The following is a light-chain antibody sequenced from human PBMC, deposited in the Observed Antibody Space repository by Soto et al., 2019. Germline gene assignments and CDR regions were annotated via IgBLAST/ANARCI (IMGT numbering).Light chain of an antibody. Sequence: DIQMTQSPSSLSASVGDRVTITCRASQGISNYLAWYQQKPGKVPKLLIYAASTLQSGVPSRFSGSGSGTEFTLTISSLQPEDVATYYCQKYNSAPVFGPGTKVDIK. CDR3: QKYNSAPV. CDR1: QGISNY. CDR2: AAS. V-gene: IGKV1-27*01. J-gene: IGKJ3*01.